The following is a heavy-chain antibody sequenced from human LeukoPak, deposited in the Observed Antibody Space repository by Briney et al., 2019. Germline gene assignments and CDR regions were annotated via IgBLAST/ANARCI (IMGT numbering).Heavy chain of an antibody. D-gene: IGHD5-24*01. Sequence: GASVKVSSKASGYTFTSYDINWVRQAPGQGLEWMGIINPSGGSTSYAQKFQGRVTMTRDTSTSTVYMELSSLRSEDTAVYYCARDGYNLDHFDYWGQGTLVPVSS. J-gene: IGHJ4*02. CDR3: ARDGYNLDHFDY. CDR2: INPSGGST. CDR1: GYTFTSYD. V-gene: IGHV1-46*01.